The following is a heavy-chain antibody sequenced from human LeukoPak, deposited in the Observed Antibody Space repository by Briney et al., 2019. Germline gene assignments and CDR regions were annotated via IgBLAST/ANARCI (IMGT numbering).Heavy chain of an antibody. CDR2: MNPNSGNT. V-gene: IGHV1-8*01. D-gene: IGHD3-9*01. J-gene: IGHJ4*02. CDR1: GYTFTSYD. Sequence: ASVKVSCKASGYTFTSYDINWVRQATGQGLEWMGWMNPNSGNTGYAQKFQGRVTMTRDTSISTAYMELSRLRSDDTAVYYCARGGNFDWLLYSGPLDYWGQGTLVTVSS. CDR3: ARGGNFDWLLYSGPLDY.